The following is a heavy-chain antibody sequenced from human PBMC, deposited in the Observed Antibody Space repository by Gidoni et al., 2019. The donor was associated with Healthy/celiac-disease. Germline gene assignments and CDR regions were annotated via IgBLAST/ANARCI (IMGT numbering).Heavy chain of an antibody. CDR2: IYTSGST. V-gene: IGHV4-61*02. Sequence: QVQLQESGPGLVKPSQTLSLTCTVSGGSISSGSYYWSWIRQPAGKGLEWIGRIYTSGSTNYYPALKSRVTISVDTSKNQFSLKLSSVTAADTAVYYCARNFKDFGVSRYYYYGMDVWGQGTTVTVSS. D-gene: IGHD3-3*01. CDR1: GGSISSGSYY. J-gene: IGHJ6*02. CDR3: ARNFKDFGVSRYYYYGMDV.